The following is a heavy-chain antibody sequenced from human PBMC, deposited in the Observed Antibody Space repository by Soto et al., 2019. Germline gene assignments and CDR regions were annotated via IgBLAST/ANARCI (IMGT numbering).Heavy chain of an antibody. V-gene: IGHV3-33*01. Sequence: QVQLVESGGGVVQPGRSLRLSCAASGFPFSSFGMHWVRQAPGKGLEWVAIIWYDGNNKYYADSVKGRFSISRDNSKNTLYLQMNSLRAEDTAVYYCATNTAAYYYAIDVW. D-gene: IGHD6-13*01. J-gene: IGHJ6*01. CDR3: ATNTAAYYYAIDV. CDR1: GFPFSSFG. CDR2: IWYDGNNK.